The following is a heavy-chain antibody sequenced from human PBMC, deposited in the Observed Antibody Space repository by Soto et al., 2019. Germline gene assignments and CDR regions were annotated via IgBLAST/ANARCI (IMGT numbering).Heavy chain of an antibody. CDR3: ARVPYYYDSSGYPLRSWYYFDY. Sequence: PSETLALTCTVSGGPISSGDYYWSWIRQPPGKGLEWIGYIYYSGSTYYNPSLKSRVTISVDTSKNQFSLKLSSVTAADTAVYYCARVPYYYDSSGYPLRSWYYFDYWGQGTLVTVSS. D-gene: IGHD3-22*01. J-gene: IGHJ4*02. CDR1: GGPISSGDYY. V-gene: IGHV4-30-4*01. CDR2: IYYSGST.